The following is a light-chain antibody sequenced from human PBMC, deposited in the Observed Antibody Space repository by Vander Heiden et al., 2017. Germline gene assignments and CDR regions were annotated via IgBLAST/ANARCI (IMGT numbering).Light chain of an antibody. V-gene: IGLV2-14*03. CDR2: DVG. CDR1: ISDVGGYNY. Sequence: QSITISCTGTISDVGGYNYGSWYQQHPGKAPKLILYDVGDRPSGVSNRFSGSKSGNTASLTISGLQAEDEADYYCCSYTSSATRVFGTGTKVTVL. CDR3: CSYTSSATRV. J-gene: IGLJ1*01.